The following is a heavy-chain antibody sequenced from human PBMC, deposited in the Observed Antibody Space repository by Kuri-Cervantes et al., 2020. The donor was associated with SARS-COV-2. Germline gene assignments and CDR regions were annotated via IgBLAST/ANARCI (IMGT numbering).Heavy chain of an antibody. Sequence: SQTLSLTCAVSGYSISSGYYWGWIRQPPGKGLKWIGSIYHSGSTYYNPFLKSRVTISVDTSKNQFSLKLSSVTAADTAVYYCARRSRVSSSAVVHYYFDYWGQGTLVTVSS. V-gene: IGHV4-38-2*01. CDR2: IYHSGST. CDR1: GYSISSGYY. CDR3: ARRSRVSSSAVVHYYFDY. J-gene: IGHJ4*02. D-gene: IGHD6-6*01.